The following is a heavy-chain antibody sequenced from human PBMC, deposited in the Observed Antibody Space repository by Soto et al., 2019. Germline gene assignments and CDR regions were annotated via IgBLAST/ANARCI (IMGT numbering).Heavy chain of an antibody. D-gene: IGHD5-18*01. Sequence: PGGSLRLSCAASGFTFSSYAMHWVRQAPGKGLEWVAVISYDGSNKYYADSVKGRLSISRDNAKNTLYLQMNSLRVEDTAVYYCVRGDGDYHDGNGYLGRHWGQGTLVTVSS. J-gene: IGHJ4*02. CDR2: ISYDGSNK. CDR1: GFTFSSYA. V-gene: IGHV3-30-3*01. CDR3: VRGDGDYHDGNGYLGRH.